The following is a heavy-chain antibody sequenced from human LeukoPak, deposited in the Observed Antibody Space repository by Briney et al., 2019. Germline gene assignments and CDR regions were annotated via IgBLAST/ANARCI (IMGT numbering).Heavy chain of an antibody. J-gene: IGHJ4*02. Sequence: GGSLRLSCAASGFTVSSNYMSWVRQAPGKGLEWVSVIYSGGSTYYADSVKGRFTISRDNSKNTLYLQMNSLRAEDTAVYYCARMHIVVATAFWYFDYWGQGTLVTVSS. CDR1: GFTVSSNY. D-gene: IGHD2-21*02. CDR2: IYSGGST. CDR3: ARMHIVVATAFWYFDY. V-gene: IGHV3-53*01.